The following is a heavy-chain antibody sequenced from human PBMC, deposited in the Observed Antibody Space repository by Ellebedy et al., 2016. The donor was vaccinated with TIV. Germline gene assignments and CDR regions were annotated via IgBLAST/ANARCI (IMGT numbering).Heavy chain of an antibody. Sequence: PGGSLRLSCAASGFTFSSYSMNWVRQAPGKGLDWVSYISRGSSSIYYADSVKGRFTISRDNAKNSLYLQMQRLRDEDTAIYYCARVGHGYSSSWYYYGMDVWGQGTTVTVSS. V-gene: IGHV3-48*02. CDR1: GFTFSSYS. J-gene: IGHJ6*02. CDR2: ISRGSSSI. CDR3: ARVGHGYSSSWYYYGMDV. D-gene: IGHD6-13*01.